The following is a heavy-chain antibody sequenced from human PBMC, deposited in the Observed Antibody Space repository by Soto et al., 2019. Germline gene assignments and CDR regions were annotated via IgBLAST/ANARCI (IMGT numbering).Heavy chain of an antibody. Sequence: PSQTLSLTCAISGDSVSSNSAARNWIRQSPSRGLEWLGRTYYRSKWYNDYAVSVKSRITINPDTSKNQFSLQLNSVTPEDTAVYYCARGIAAAGTFRYYYYYGMDVWGQGTTVTVSS. D-gene: IGHD6-13*01. CDR3: ARGIAAAGTFRYYYYYGMDV. J-gene: IGHJ6*02. CDR1: GDSVSSNSAA. CDR2: TYYRSKWYN. V-gene: IGHV6-1*01.